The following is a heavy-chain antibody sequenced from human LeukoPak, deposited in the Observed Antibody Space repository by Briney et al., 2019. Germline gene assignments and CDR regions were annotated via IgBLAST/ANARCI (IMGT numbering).Heavy chain of an antibody. V-gene: IGHV1-69*05. CDR3: ASCSDDFWSGYYIFDY. D-gene: IGHD3-3*01. CDR1: GGTFSSYA. Sequence: SVKVSCKASGGTFSSYAISWVRQAPGQGLEWMGGIIPIFGTANYAQKFQGRVTITTDESTSTAYMELSSLRSEDTAVYYCASCSDDFWSGYYIFDYWGQGTLVTVSS. CDR2: IIPIFGTA. J-gene: IGHJ4*02.